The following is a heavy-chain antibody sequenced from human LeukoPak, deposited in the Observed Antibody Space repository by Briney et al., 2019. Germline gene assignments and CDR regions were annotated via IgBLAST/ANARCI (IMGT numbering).Heavy chain of an antibody. CDR3: ATDVTGGAISF. Sequence: GGSLRLSCAASGFTFSSYGMHWVRQAPGKGLEWVAVISYDGSNKYYADSVKGRFTISRDNSKNTLYLQMNSLRAEDTAVYYCATDVTGGAISFWGQGALVTVSS. CDR1: GFTFSSYG. J-gene: IGHJ4*02. V-gene: IGHV3-30*03. D-gene: IGHD1-14*01. CDR2: ISYDGSNK.